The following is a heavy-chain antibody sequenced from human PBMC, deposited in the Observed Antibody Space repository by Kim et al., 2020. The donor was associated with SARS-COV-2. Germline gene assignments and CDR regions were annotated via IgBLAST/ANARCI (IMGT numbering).Heavy chain of an antibody. CDR1: GFIFSSSA. V-gene: IGHV3-30-3*01. Sequence: GGSLRLSCAASGFIFSSSAVHWIRQAPGKGLEWVAIISYDGNNQVYADSVKGRFTISRDNFKNTAYLQMHSLRGDDTAVYYCARSAARRLVDYCGMDVWGQGTTVTVPS. CDR2: ISYDGNNQ. CDR3: ARSAARRLVDYCGMDV. D-gene: IGHD6-6*01. J-gene: IGHJ6*02.